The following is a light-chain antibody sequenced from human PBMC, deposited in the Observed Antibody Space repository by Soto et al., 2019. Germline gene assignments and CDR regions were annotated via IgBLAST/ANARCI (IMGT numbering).Light chain of an antibody. CDR1: SRNVGSYKL. V-gene: IGLV2-23*02. CDR3: CSSGGSPTYV. CDR2: EVN. Sequence: SVLAQPAPVSWSPGQSITLSCTGTSRNVGSYKLVSWYQQHPGKAPKLMIFEVNKRPSGVSNRFSGSKSGNTASLTISGLKVEDEADYYCCSSGGSPTYVFGTGTKVTVL. J-gene: IGLJ1*01.